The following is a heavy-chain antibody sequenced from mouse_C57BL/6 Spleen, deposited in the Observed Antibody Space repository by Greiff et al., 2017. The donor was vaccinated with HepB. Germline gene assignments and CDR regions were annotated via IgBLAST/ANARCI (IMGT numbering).Heavy chain of an antibody. D-gene: IGHD3-2*02. CDR2: IYPGDGDT. CDR3: AKGETAQNYAVDY. CDR1: GYAFSSSW. Sequence: VQLQQSGPELVKPGASVKISCKASGYAFSSSWMNWVKQRPGKGLEWIGRIYPGDGDTNYNGKFKGKATLTADKSSSTAYMQLSSLTSEDSAVYFCAKGETAQNYAVDYWGQGTSVTVSS. J-gene: IGHJ4*01. V-gene: IGHV1-82*01.